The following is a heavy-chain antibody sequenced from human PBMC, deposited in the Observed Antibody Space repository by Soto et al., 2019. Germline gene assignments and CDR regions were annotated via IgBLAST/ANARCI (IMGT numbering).Heavy chain of an antibody. CDR2: IYPSDSDT. CDR3: ARPPSGFTSFFDY. D-gene: IGHD3-22*01. V-gene: IGHV5-51*03. J-gene: IGHJ4*02. CDR1: GYSFTFNW. Sequence: EVQLVQSGAEVKKPGESLRISCKASGYSFTFNWIAWVRQMPGKGLEWMGIIYPSDSDTRHSPSFQGQVTISADKSISTDYLQWSSLKASDTAMYYCARPPSGFTSFFDYWGQGTLVTVSP.